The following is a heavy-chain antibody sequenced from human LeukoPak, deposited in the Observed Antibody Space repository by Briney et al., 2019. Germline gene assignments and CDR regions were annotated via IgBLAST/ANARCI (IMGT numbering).Heavy chain of an antibody. CDR1: GLTFSKSW. Sequence: GGSLRLSCEASGLTFSKSWMHWVRQAPGKGLVWVSRIDNDGRTTSYADSVKGRFTISRDNAKNTLYLQMNSLRAEDTAVYYCARVSGLGMNEHYQHWGQGTWSPSPQ. CDR2: IDNDGRTT. CDR3: ARVSGLGMNEHYQH. D-gene: IGHD3-10*01. V-gene: IGHV3-74*01. J-gene: IGHJ1*01.